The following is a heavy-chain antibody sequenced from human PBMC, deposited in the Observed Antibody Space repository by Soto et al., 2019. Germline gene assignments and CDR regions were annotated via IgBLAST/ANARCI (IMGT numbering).Heavy chain of an antibody. J-gene: IGHJ5*02. CDR3: ARDPIGYGGWFDP. D-gene: IGHD5-12*01. V-gene: IGHV4-59*01. CDR1: GCPISGYY. CDR2: IYYSGST. Sequence: SESLSPTSSSLGCPISGYYWSRIRQPPGKGLEWIGYIYYSGSTNYNPSLKSRVTISVDTSKNQFSLKLSSVTAADTAVYYCARDPIGYGGWFDPWGQGTLVTVS.